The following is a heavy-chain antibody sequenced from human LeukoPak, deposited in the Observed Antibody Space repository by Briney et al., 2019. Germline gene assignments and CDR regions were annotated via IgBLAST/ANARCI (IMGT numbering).Heavy chain of an antibody. CDR1: GDSVSSNSAA. J-gene: IGHJ1*01. CDR2: TYYRSKWYN. Sequence: SQTLSLTCAISGDSVSSNSAAWNWIRQSPSRGLEWLGRTYYRSKWYNDYAVSVQSRITINPDTSNNQFSLQLNSVTPEDTAVYYCARGHSPVTTKVSYFQHWGQGTLVTVSS. V-gene: IGHV6-1*01. D-gene: IGHD4-17*01. CDR3: ARGHSPVTTKVSYFQH.